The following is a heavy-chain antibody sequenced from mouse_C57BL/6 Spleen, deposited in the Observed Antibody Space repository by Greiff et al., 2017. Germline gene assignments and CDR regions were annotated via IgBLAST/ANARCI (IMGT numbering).Heavy chain of an antibody. CDR2: INPSSGYT. CDR3: ARVEYDYDGDYYAMDY. Sequence: VQLQQSGAELAKPGASVKLSCKASGYTFTSYWMHWVNQRPGQGLEWIGYINPSSGYTKYNQKFKDKATLTADKSSSTAYMQLSSLTYEDSAVYYCARVEYDYDGDYYAMDYWGQGTSVTVSS. D-gene: IGHD2-4*01. CDR1: GYTFTSYW. V-gene: IGHV1-7*01. J-gene: IGHJ4*01.